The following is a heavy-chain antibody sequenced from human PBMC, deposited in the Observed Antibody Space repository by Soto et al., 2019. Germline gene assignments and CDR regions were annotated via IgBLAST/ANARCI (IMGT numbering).Heavy chain of an antibody. J-gene: IGHJ6*02. D-gene: IGHD4-17*01. CDR1: VGTFSSYA. V-gene: IGHV1-69*01. Sequence: QVQLVQSGAEVKKPGSSVKVSCKASVGTFSSYAISWVRQAPGQGLEWMGGIIPIFGTANYAQKFQGRVTITADESTSTAYMDLSSLRSEDTAVYYCAMRTVPPYYCYGMDVWGQGTTVTVS. CDR3: AMRTVPPYYCYGMDV. CDR2: IIPIFGTA.